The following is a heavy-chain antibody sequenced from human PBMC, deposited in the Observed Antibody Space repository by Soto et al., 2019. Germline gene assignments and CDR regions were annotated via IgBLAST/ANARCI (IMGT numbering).Heavy chain of an antibody. V-gene: IGHV3-48*02. D-gene: IGHD3-22*01. J-gene: IGHJ5*02. CDR2: ISSSSSTI. Sequence: EVQLVESGGGLVQPGGSLRLSCAASGFTFSSYSMNWVRQAPGKGLEWVSYISSSSSTIYYADSVNGRFTISRDNAKNSLYLQMNSLRDEDTAVYYCAREGSYYDSSGYYDLWGQGTLVTVSS. CDR3: AREGSYYDSSGYYDL. CDR1: GFTFSSYS.